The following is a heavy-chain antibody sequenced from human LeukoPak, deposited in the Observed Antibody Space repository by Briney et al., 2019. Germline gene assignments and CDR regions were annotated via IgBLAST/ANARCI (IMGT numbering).Heavy chain of an antibody. Sequence: GSLRLSCAASGFTFSSYSMNWVRQAPGKGLEWVSSIISSSSYIYYADSVQGRFTISRDNSENTLYLQMNNLRAEDTAIYYRAKVPYSDYGSGRPPFMDVWGQGTTVAVSS. CDR3: AKVPYSDYGSGRPPFMDV. J-gene: IGHJ6*02. CDR1: GFTFSSYS. CDR2: IISSSSYI. D-gene: IGHD3-10*01. V-gene: IGHV3-21*04.